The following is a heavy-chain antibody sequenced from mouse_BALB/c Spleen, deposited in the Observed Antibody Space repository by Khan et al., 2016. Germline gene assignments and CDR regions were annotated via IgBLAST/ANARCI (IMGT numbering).Heavy chain of an antibody. D-gene: IGHD2-14*01. J-gene: IGHJ1*01. Sequence: EVELVESGGGLVQPGGSLKLSCAASGFTFSSYGMSWVHQTPDKRLELVATINSNGGSTYYPDSVKGRFTISRDNAKNTLYLQMSSLKSEDTAMXYCARERGRGTRYFDVWGAGTTVTVSS. CDR2: INSNGGST. V-gene: IGHV5-6-3*01. CDR3: ARERGRGTRYFDV. CDR1: GFTFSSYG.